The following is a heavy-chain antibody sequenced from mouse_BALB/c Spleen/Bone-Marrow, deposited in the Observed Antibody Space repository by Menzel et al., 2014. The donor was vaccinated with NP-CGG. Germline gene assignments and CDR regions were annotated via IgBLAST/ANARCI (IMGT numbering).Heavy chain of an antibody. V-gene: IGHV14-3*02. D-gene: IGHD3-1*01. J-gene: IGHJ1*02. CDR3: ARSDLGWYVYV. Sequence: VQLQQPGAELVKPGASVKLSCTSSGFNIKDTYMHWVKQRPEQGLEWIGRIDPANGNTKYDPKFQGKATITADTSSNTAYLQLSRMTSEATAASYCARSDLGWYVYVWGAGTSVPVPS. CDR2: IDPANGNT. CDR1: GFNIKDTY.